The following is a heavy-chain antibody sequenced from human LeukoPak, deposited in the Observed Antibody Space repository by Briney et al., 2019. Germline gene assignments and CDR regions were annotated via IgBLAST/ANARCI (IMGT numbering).Heavy chain of an antibody. CDR3: AGGLRDILTGPPRY. V-gene: IGHV5-51*01. CDR2: IYAGDSDT. J-gene: IGHJ4*02. Sequence: GESLKISCKGSGYSFTSYWIGLLRQMPGKGLEWMGIIYAGDSDTRYSPSFQGQVTISADKSISTAYLQWSSLKVSDTAMYYCAGGLRDILTGPPRYWGQGTLVTVSS. D-gene: IGHD3-9*01. CDR1: GYSFTSYW.